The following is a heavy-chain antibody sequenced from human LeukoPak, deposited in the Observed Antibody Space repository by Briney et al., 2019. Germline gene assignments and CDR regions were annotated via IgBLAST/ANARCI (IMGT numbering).Heavy chain of an antibody. Sequence: ASVKVSCKASGYTFTGYHMHWVRQAPGQGLEWMGWMNPKSGNTGYAQKFQGRVTMTRNTSISTAYMELSSLRSDDTAVYYCARDQDIVVVVAALRQREMGGFDPWGQGTLVTVSS. J-gene: IGHJ5*02. D-gene: IGHD2-15*01. CDR3: ARDQDIVVVVAALRQREMGGFDP. V-gene: IGHV1-8*02. CDR1: GYTFTGYH. CDR2: MNPKSGNT.